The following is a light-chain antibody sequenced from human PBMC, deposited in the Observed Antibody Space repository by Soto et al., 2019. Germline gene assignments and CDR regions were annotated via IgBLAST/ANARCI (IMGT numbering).Light chain of an antibody. V-gene: IGKV1-33*01. J-gene: IGKJ5*01. CDR2: EAS. Sequence: DIQMTQSPSSLSASVGDRVTIACQASQDIGKNLNWYQQRPGKAPKLLIFEASNLETGVPSRFSGSGSGTDFTFTISGLQPEDIATYYCQQYDNLPPAITFGQGTRLEI. CDR1: QDIGKN. CDR3: QQYDNLPPAIT.